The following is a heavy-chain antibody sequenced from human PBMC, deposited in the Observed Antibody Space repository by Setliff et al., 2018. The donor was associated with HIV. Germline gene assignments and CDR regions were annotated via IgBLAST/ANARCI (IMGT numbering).Heavy chain of an antibody. V-gene: IGHV4-4*09. CDR2: ISSSGTT. CDR1: DDSFSNYD. CDR3: ARLGRAIDDGGSSLRLDF. Sequence: TLSLTCVVSDDSFSNYDWTWIRQSPGKALEWIGYISSSGTTTYNPSLGSRVTISIETSNTRFSLWLRSATAADTATYFCARLGRAIDDGGSSLRLDFWGQGMLVTVSS. J-gene: IGHJ4*02. D-gene: IGHD2-21*01.